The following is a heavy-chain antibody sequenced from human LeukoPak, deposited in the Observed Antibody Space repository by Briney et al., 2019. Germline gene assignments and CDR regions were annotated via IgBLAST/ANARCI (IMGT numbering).Heavy chain of an antibody. V-gene: IGHV3-48*03. D-gene: IGHD3/OR15-3a*01. Sequence: GGSLRLSCAASAFTFSSYEMNWVRQAPGKGLEWVSYISSSGNTIYYADSVKGRFTISRDNAKNSLYLQMNSLRAEDTAVYYCARERGLGAFDIWGQGTMATVSS. CDR3: ARERGLGAFDI. CDR2: ISSSGNTI. CDR1: AFTFSSYE. J-gene: IGHJ3*02.